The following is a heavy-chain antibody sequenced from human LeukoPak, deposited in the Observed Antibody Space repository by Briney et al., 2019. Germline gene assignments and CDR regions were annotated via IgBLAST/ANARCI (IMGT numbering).Heavy chain of an antibody. CDR1: GFTFSSYA. CDR2: IASDGRYK. V-gene: IGHV3-30*04. Sequence: PGGSLRLSCAASGFTFSSYAMSWVRQAPGKGLEWVAVIASDGRYKYYTDSVKGRFTISRDNSKNTLYMQMNSLRAEDTAVYYCAREYSYGGFDYWGQGTLVTVSS. J-gene: IGHJ4*02. CDR3: AREYSYGGFDY. D-gene: IGHD5-18*01.